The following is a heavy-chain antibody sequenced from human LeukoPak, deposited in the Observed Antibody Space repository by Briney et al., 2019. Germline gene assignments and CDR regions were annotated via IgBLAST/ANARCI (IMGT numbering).Heavy chain of an antibody. J-gene: IGHJ6*02. CDR2: ISYDGSNI. D-gene: IGHD6-6*01. V-gene: IGHV3-30*18. CDR1: GFTFRSYG. CDR3: AKGIAARPFGMDV. Sequence: GRSVRLSCAACGFTFRSYGMHGVRHAPGKGRVGGAVISYDGSNIYYADSVKGRFTISRDNSKNTLYLQMNSLRAEDTAVYYCAKGIAARPFGMDVWGQGTTVTVSS.